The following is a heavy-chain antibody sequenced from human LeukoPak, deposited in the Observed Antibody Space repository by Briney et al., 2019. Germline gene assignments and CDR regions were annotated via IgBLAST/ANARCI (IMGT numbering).Heavy chain of an antibody. Sequence: SETLSLTCAVYGGSFSGYYWSWIRQPPGKGLEWIGEIYHSGSTNYNPSLKSRVTISVDKSKNQFSLKLSSVTAADTAVYYCARSYSSGWYVGYYYYGMDVWGQGTTVTVSS. D-gene: IGHD6-19*01. CDR1: GGSFSGYY. CDR3: ARSYSSGWYVGYYYYGMDV. V-gene: IGHV4-34*01. CDR2: IYHSGST. J-gene: IGHJ6*02.